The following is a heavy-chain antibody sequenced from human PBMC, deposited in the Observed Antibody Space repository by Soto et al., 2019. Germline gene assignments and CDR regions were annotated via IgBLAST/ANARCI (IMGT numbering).Heavy chain of an antibody. D-gene: IGHD7-27*01. CDR3: ATATECTPWGRLAV. V-gene: IGHV1-69*01. Sequence: VQLEQSETEVRKPGSSVKLSCKTSGDSFNDYAISWVRQAPGQGLEWMGGIIPILNLVRYAEKFQGRVTSSATDSTGTVYLEVTRLRSEDTATYSCATATECTPWGRLAVWGLWTTVSVSS. J-gene: IGHJ6*02. CDR1: GDSFNDYA. CDR2: IIPILNLV.